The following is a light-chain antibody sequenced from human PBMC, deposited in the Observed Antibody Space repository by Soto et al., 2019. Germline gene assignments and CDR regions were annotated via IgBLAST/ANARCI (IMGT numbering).Light chain of an antibody. CDR1: SSNIGRNT. Sequence: QSVLSQPPSASGTPGQRVASSCSGGSSNIGRNTVNWYQQLPGTAPKLLIYDNNRRPSGVPDRFSGSKSGTSASLAISGLQSEDEADYYCAAWDDSLTGLNVFGTGTKVTV. V-gene: IGLV1-44*01. J-gene: IGLJ1*01. CDR2: DNN. CDR3: AAWDDSLTGLNV.